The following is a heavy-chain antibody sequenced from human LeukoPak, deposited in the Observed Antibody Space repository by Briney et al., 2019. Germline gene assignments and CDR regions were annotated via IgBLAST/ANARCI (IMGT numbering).Heavy chain of an antibody. CDR1: GLTDSSSY. D-gene: IGHD2/OR15-2a*01. CDR2: IYNDGST. J-gene: IGHJ3*02. Sequence: PGGSLRLSCAASGLTDSSSYMSWVRQAPGKGLEWVSIIYNDGSTYYADSMKGRFTISRDNSKNTLYLQVNSLRAEDTAMYYCARNILFAFDIWGARKTVTVSS. CDR3: ARNILFAFDI. V-gene: IGHV3-53*01.